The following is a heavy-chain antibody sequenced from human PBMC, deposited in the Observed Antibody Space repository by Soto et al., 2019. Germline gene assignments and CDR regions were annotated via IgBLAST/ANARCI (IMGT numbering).Heavy chain of an antibody. V-gene: IGHV1-18*01. D-gene: IGHD2-15*01. J-gene: IGHJ4*02. CDR2: TSVYNGNT. CDR3: ARDERDTCSGGNCYYFDY. Sequence: QVQLVQSGAEVKKPGASVKVSCKASGYTFSSYGISWVRQAPGQGLEWMGWTSVYNGNTNDAQKFQGRVTVTTDTXXXXXXXXXXXXXXXXXXVYYCARDERDTCSGGNCYYFDYWGQGTLVTVSP. CDR1: GYTFSSYG.